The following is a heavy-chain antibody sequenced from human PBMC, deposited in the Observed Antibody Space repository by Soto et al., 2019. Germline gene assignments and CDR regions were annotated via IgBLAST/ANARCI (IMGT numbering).Heavy chain of an antibody. J-gene: IGHJ4*02. D-gene: IGHD3-16*01. Sequence: EVQLVESGGGLVQPGGSLRLSCAASGFTFSNYWMHWVRQAPGKGLVWVSRIYSDGGTTSYADSVKGRFTISRDNAKNTLYLQMNGLRAEDTAVYYCARVGNGEYVFYYWGQGTLVTVSS. CDR1: GFTFSNYW. CDR3: ARVGNGEYVFYY. CDR2: IYSDGGTT. V-gene: IGHV3-74*01.